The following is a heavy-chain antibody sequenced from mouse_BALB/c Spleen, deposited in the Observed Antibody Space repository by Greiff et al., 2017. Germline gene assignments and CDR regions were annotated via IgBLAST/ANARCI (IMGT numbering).Heavy chain of an antibody. Sequence: EVMLVESGGGLVKPGGSLTLSCAASGFAFSSYDMSWVRQTPEKRLEWVAYISSGGGSTYYPDTVKGRFTIARVNAKNTLYLQMSSLKSEDTAMYYCARQPLITPYYFDYWGQGTTLTVSS. CDR1: GFAFSSYD. D-gene: IGHD1-1*01. CDR3: ARQPLITPYYFDY. J-gene: IGHJ2*01. V-gene: IGHV5-12-1*01. CDR2: ISSGGGST.